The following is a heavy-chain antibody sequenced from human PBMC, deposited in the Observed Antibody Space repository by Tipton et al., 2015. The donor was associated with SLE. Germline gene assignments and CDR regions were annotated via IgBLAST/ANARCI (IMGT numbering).Heavy chain of an antibody. CDR2: IHHSGIT. J-gene: IGHJ4*02. Sequence: LRLSCFVSADSFTDDFFWDWIRQPPGKGLEWIGSIHHSGITSYNPSLKSRVTMSVDTSKNQLSLKLSSVTAADTAVYYCARVAPTEVFDYWGQGTLVIVSA. CDR1: ADSFTDDFF. V-gene: IGHV4-38-2*02. D-gene: IGHD1-1*01. CDR3: ARVAPTEVFDY.